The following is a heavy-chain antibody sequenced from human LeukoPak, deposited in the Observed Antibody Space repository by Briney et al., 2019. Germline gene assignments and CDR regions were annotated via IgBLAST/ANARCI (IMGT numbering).Heavy chain of an antibody. V-gene: IGHV4-34*01. CDR2: IHHSGST. CDR3: ARAIVQLERLLRFDP. Sequence: SETLSLTCAVYGGSFSGYYWSWIRQPPGKGLEWIGEIHHSGSTNYNPSLKSRVTISVDTSKNQFSLKLSSVTAADTAVYYCARAIVQLERLLRFDPWGQGTLVTVSS. D-gene: IGHD1-1*01. CDR1: GGSFSGYY. J-gene: IGHJ5*02.